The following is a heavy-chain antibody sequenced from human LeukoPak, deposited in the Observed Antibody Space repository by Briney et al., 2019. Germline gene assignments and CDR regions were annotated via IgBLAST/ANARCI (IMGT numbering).Heavy chain of an antibody. V-gene: IGHV1-2*02. CDR3: ARDRSKTGAVYYFDY. D-gene: IGHD7-27*01. CDR1: GYTFTGYY. CDR2: INPNSGGT. J-gene: IGHJ4*02. Sequence: ASVKVSCKASGYTFTGYYMHWVRQAPGQGLEWMGWINPNSGGTNYAQKFQGRVTMTRDTSISTAYMELSRLRSDDTAVYYCARDRSKTGAVYYFDYWGQGTLVTVSS.